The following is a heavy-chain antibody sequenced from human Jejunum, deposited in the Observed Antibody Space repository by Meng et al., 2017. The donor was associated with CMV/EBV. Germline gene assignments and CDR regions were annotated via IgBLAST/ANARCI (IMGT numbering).Heavy chain of an antibody. Sequence: ASGFTFSSHWMHWVRRVPGKELVWVSCVPSAGGERRYAGSVKGHFTISRGDNTVYLQMDSLRVEDSGIYYCARAPSGLGFSEATSWGQGTLGTVSS. V-gene: IGHV3-74*01. D-gene: IGHD5-12*01. CDR3: ARAPSGLGFSEATS. CDR2: VPSAGGER. J-gene: IGHJ1*01. CDR1: GFTFSSHW.